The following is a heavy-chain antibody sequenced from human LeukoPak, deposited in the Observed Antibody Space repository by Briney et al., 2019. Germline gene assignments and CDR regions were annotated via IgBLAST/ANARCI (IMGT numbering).Heavy chain of an antibody. CDR2: MNPNSGNT. J-gene: IGHJ4*02. V-gene: IGHV1-8*03. D-gene: IGHD5-24*01. Sequence: ASVKVFCKASGYTFNSYDTNWVRQATGQGLEWMGWMNPNSGNTGYAQKFQGRVTITRNTPISTAYMELSSLRSEDTAVYYCARGFGDGYSPIEDYWGQGTLVTVSS. CDR3: ARGFGDGYSPIEDY. CDR1: GYTFNSYD.